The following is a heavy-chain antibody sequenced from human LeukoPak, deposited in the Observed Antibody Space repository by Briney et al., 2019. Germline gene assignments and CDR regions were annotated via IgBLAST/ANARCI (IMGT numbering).Heavy chain of an antibody. V-gene: IGHV4-59*05. CDR2: IYYSGST. CDR3: ARREFLSTSDAFDI. D-gene: IGHD3-10*01. J-gene: IGHJ3*02. CDR1: GGSIGDYY. Sequence: SETLSLTGTVSGGSIGDYYWSWIREPPGKGLEWIGSIYYSGSTYYNPSLKSRVTISVDTSKNQFSLKVSSVTAADTAVYYCARREFLSTSDAFDIWGQGTMVTVSS.